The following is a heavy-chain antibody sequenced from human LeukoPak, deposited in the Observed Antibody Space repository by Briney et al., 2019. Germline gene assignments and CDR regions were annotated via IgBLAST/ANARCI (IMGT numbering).Heavy chain of an antibody. V-gene: IGHV3-13*01. Sequence: GGSLRLSCVASGFPFSSYDMHWVRQATGKGLEWVSAIGTAGDAYYPGTVRGRFTISRENAKNSLYLQMNSLRADDTAVYYCARGYVYSYDYWGQGIMVTVSS. J-gene: IGHJ4*02. CDR1: GFPFSSYD. CDR3: ARGYVYSYDY. D-gene: IGHD3-16*01. CDR2: IGTAGDA.